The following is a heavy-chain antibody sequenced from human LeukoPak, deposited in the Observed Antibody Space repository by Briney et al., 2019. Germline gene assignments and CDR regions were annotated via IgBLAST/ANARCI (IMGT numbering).Heavy chain of an antibody. V-gene: IGHV3-30*04. J-gene: IGHJ3*02. CDR1: GFTFSSYA. Sequence: GGSLRLSCAASGFTFSSYAMHWVRQASGKGLEWVAVISYDGSNKYYADSVKGRFTISRDNSKNTLYLQMNSLRAEDTAVYYCARDLSYSGYDFAFDIWGQGTMVTVSS. D-gene: IGHD5-12*01. CDR3: ARDLSYSGYDFAFDI. CDR2: ISYDGSNK.